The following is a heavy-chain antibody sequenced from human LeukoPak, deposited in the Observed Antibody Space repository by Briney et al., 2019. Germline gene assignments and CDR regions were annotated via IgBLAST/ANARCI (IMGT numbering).Heavy chain of an antibody. CDR1: GFTFSSYA. CDR2: ISDDGSNK. Sequence: TGGSLRLSCAASGFTFSSYAVSWVRQAPGKGLEWVAVISDDGSNKYYADSVKGRFTISRDNSKNTLHLQMNSLRVEDTAVYYCVSRWGLGYCSGGTCYESPWGQGTLVTVSS. V-gene: IGHV3-30*03. CDR3: VSRWGLGYCSGGTCYESP. D-gene: IGHD2-15*01. J-gene: IGHJ5*02.